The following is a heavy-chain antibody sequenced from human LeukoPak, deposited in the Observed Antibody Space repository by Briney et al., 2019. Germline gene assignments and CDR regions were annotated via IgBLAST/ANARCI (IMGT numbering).Heavy chain of an antibody. Sequence: GGSLRLSXAASGFTFSSYSMNWVSQAPGKGLEWVSYIRSSSSTMYYADSVKGRFTISRDNAKNSLYLQMNSLRAEDTAVYYCARADYYGSGSYYTSDYWGQGTLVTVSS. V-gene: IGHV3-48*01. CDR1: GFTFSSYS. CDR2: IRSSSSTM. D-gene: IGHD3-10*01. CDR3: ARADYYGSGSYYTSDY. J-gene: IGHJ4*02.